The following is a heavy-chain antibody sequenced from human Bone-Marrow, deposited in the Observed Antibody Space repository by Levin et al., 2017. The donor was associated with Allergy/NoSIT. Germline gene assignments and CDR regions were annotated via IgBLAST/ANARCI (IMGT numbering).Heavy chain of an antibody. CDR2: IIPIFGTA. J-gene: IGHJ4*02. V-gene: IGHV1-69*01. CDR1: GGSFSSYA. CDR3: ATPSYDSSGYDYEDY. Sequence: KISCKASGGSFSSYAISWVRQAPGQGLEWMGGIIPIFGTANYAQKFQGRVTITADESTSTAYMELSSLRSEDTAVYDCATPSYDSSGYDYEDYWGQGTLVTVSS. D-gene: IGHD3-22*01.